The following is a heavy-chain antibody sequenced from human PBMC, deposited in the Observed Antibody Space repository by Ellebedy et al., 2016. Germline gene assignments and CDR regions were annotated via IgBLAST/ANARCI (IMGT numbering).Heavy chain of an antibody. CDR1: GFTFSSYW. J-gene: IGHJ4*02. CDR2: IKQDGSEQ. V-gene: IGHV3-7*03. Sequence: GESLKISCAASGFTFSSYWMSWVRQAPGKGLEWVAKIKQDGSEQYYVDSVMGRFTISRDNAKNSLYLQMNSLRAEDTAVYYCARVAENWNYFENYFDYWGQGTLVTVSS. D-gene: IGHD1-7*01. CDR3: ARVAENWNYFENYFDY.